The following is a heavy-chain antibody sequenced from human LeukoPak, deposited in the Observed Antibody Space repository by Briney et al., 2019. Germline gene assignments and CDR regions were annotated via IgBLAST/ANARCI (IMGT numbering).Heavy chain of an antibody. J-gene: IGHJ4*02. CDR3: ARTAAAAVYYFDY. CDR1: GFTFSNYW. D-gene: IGHD6-13*01. Sequence: GGSLRLSCAASGFTFSNYWIHWVRQAPGKGLVWVSRINGDGSSTSYADSVKGRFTISRDNAKNTLYLQTNSLRAEDTAVYYCARTAAAAVYYFDYWGQGTLVTVSS. CDR2: INGDGSST. V-gene: IGHV3-74*01.